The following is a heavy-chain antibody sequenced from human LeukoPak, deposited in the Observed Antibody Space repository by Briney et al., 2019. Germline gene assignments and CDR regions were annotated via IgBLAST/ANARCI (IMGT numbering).Heavy chain of an antibody. D-gene: IGHD2-15*01. CDR3: ARELGYCSGGNCYGNWFDP. CDR2: IDYSGST. CDR1: GCSISSGGYY. V-gene: IGHV4-31*03. J-gene: IGHJ5*02. Sequence: PSETLSLTCTVSGCSISSGGYYWSWIPQHPGKCLDWFGYIDYSGSTYYNPSLKSRVTISVDTSKNQFSLKLSSVTAADTAVYYCARELGYCSGGNCYGNWFDPWGQGTLVTVSS.